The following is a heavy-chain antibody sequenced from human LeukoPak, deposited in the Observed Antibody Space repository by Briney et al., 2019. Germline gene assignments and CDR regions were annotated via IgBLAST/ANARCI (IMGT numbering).Heavy chain of an antibody. Sequence: PGGSLRLSCAASGFTFSSYSMNWVRQAPGKGLEWVSYISSSSSTIYYADSVKGRFTISRDNAKNSLYLQMNSLRDEDTAVYCCARVGRFLEWLLEGYYYGMDVWGQGTTVTVSS. V-gene: IGHV3-48*02. D-gene: IGHD3-3*01. CDR3: ARVGRFLEWLLEGYYYGMDV. J-gene: IGHJ6*02. CDR1: GFTFSSYS. CDR2: ISSSSSTI.